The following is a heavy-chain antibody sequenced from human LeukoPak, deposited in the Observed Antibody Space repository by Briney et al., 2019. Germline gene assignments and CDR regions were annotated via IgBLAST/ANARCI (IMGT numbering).Heavy chain of an antibody. J-gene: IGHJ5*02. CDR1: GFIFSSYA. D-gene: IGHD5-12*01. CDR3: ARVGFSGYDS. V-gene: IGHV3-64*01. Sequence: PGGSLRLSCAASGFIFSSYAMSWVRQAPGKGLEYVSAITGDGSTPYYANSVKGRFTISRDNSRNTLYLQMGSLRSEDMAVYYCARVGFSGYDSWGQGTLVTVSS. CDR2: ITGDGSTP.